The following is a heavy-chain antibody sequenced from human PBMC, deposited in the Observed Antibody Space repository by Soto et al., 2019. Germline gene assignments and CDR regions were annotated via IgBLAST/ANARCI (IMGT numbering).Heavy chain of an antibody. CDR1: GFTFSSYW. Sequence: EVQLVESGGGLVQPGGSLRLSCAASGFTFSSYWMHWVRQAPGKGLVWVSRINSDGSSTSYADSVKGRFTISRDNAKNTLYLQMNRLRAEDTAVYYCARANGDFYYYYMDVWGKGTTVTVSS. J-gene: IGHJ6*03. CDR3: ARANGDFYYYYMDV. D-gene: IGHD4-17*01. V-gene: IGHV3-74*01. CDR2: INSDGSST.